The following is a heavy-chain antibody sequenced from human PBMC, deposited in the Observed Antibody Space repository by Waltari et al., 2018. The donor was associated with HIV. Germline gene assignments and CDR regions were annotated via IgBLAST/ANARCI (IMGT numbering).Heavy chain of an antibody. Sequence: QVQLVQSGAEVKKPGASVKVSCKASGITLSTYAMHGVRQAPGQRLEWMGWINVGNGNSDYSQKFQGRVTITRDKSASTAYMELSGLRSEDTAVYYCASEQYSSDWYDNHWGKGTLVTVSS. D-gene: IGHD6-19*01. CDR3: ASEQYSSDWYDNH. V-gene: IGHV1-3*01. J-gene: IGHJ5*02. CDR2: INVGNGNS. CDR1: GITLSTYA.